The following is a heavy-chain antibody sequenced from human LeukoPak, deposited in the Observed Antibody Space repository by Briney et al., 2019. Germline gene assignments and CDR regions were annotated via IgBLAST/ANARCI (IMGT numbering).Heavy chain of an antibody. J-gene: IGHJ3*02. CDR1: GYTFTKYA. D-gene: IGHD5-12*01. V-gene: IGHV7-4-1*02. CDR2: INTNTGNP. CDR3: AREGIVATPNAFDI. Sequence: ASVKVSCKASGYTFTKYAMNWVRQAPGQGLEWMGWINTNTGNPTYAQGFTGRFVFSLDTSVSTAYLQISSLKAEDTAVYYCAREGIVATPNAFDIWGQGTMVTVSS.